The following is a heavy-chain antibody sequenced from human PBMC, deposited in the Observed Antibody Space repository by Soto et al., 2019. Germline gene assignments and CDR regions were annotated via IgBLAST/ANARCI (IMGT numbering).Heavy chain of an antibody. CDR3: ARPTGGDGDSPFDI. J-gene: IGHJ3*02. CDR2: IYYSGST. V-gene: IGHV4-39*01. Sequence: QLQLQESGPGLVKPSETLSLTCTVSGVSISSSTYNWGWIRQPPGKGLEWIGSIYYSGSTYYNPSLKSRVTISVDTSKNQFSLKLSSVTAADTAVYYCARPTGGDGDSPFDIWGQGTMVTVSS. CDR1: GVSISSSTYN. D-gene: IGHD4-17*01.